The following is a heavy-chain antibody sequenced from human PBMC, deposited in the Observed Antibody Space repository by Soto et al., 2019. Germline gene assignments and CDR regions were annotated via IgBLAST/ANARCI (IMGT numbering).Heavy chain of an antibody. CDR1: GFTFSNYG. D-gene: IGHD2-15*01. Sequence: EVQLLESGGGLVQPGGSLRVSCTASGFTFSNYGMSWVRQAPGKGLEWVSSISGSGGGIYYADSVSGRFTISRDNSKNTLYLQMNDLRVEDTAVYYCAKNPSLIVVEWFDPWGQGTLVTVSS. J-gene: IGHJ5*02. CDR2: ISGSGGGI. CDR3: AKNPSLIVVEWFDP. V-gene: IGHV3-23*01.